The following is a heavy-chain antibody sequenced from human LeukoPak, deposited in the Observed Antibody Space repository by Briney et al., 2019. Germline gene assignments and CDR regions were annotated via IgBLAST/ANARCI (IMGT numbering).Heavy chain of an antibody. Sequence: PGGSLRLSCAASGFTFSSYAMGWLRQAPGKGLEWVSGISDSGGGTFYADSVKGRSTISRDNSKNTLYLQMNSLRAEDTAVYYCAKSGYYYDSSGYFDYWGQGTLVTVSS. J-gene: IGHJ4*02. CDR2: ISDSGGGT. CDR1: GFTFSSYA. V-gene: IGHV3-23*01. D-gene: IGHD3-22*01. CDR3: AKSGYYYDSSGYFDY.